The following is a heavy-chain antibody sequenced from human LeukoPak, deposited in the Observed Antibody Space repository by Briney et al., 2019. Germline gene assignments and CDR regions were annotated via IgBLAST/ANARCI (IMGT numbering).Heavy chain of an antibody. Sequence: GGSLRLSCAASGFTFSSYAMSWVRQAPGKGLEWVANIRQDGSEKYYVDSVKGRFTISRDNAKNSLYLQMNSLRAEDTAVYYCARDLIDYYFDYWGQGTLVAVSS. CDR3: ARDLIDYYFDY. CDR2: IRQDGSEK. V-gene: IGHV3-7*01. J-gene: IGHJ4*02. CDR1: GFTFSSYA.